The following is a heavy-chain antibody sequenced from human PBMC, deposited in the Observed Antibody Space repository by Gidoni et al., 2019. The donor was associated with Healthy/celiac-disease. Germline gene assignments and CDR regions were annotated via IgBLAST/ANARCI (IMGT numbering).Heavy chain of an antibody. D-gene: IGHD6-13*01. Sequence: VAVIWYDGSNKYYADSVKGRFTISRDNSKNTLYLQMNSLRAEDTAVYYCARDREQQLASTYYYYGMDVWGQGTTVTVSS. CDR3: ARDREQQLASTYYYYGMDV. CDR2: IWYDGSNK. J-gene: IGHJ6*02. V-gene: IGHV3-33*01.